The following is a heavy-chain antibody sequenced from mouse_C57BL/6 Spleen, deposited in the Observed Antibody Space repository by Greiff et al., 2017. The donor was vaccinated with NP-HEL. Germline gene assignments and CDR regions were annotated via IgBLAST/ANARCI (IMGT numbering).Heavy chain of an antibody. V-gene: IGHV1-22*01. CDR1: GYTFTDYN. Sequence: VQLKQSGPELVKPGASVKMSCKASGYTFTDYNMHWVKQSHGKSLEWIGYINPNNGGTSYNQTFKGKATLTVNKSSSTAYMELRSLTSEDSAVYYCARLSPICYAMDYWGQGTSVTVSS. CDR2: INPNNGGT. J-gene: IGHJ4*01. CDR3: ARLSPICYAMDY.